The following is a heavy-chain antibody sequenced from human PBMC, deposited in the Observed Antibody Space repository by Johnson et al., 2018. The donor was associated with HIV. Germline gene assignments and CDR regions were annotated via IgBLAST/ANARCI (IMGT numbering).Heavy chain of an antibody. Sequence: QVQLVESGGGVVRPGRSLRLSCAASGFTFSNYPMHWVRQAPGKGLEWVAVISFDGSNQYYTDSVTGRFTISRDNSKNTLYLQMNSLRVEDTAVYYCVKDGSDAGNGWGAFDSWGQGTVVTVSS. J-gene: IGHJ3*01. D-gene: IGHD4-23*01. CDR1: GFTFSNYP. V-gene: IGHV3-30*04. CDR3: VKDGSDAGNGWGAFDS. CDR2: ISFDGSNQ.